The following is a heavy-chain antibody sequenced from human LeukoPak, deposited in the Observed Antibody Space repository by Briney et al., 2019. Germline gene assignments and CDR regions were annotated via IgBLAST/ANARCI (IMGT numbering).Heavy chain of an antibody. CDR2: INHSGST. V-gene: IGHV4-34*01. Sequence: SETLSLTCAVYGGSFSGYYWSWIRQPPGKGLEWIGEINHSGSTNYNPSLKSRVTISVDTSKNQFSLKLSSVTAADTAVYYCTRRRRIVVVPAATHRSFDPWGQGTLVTVPS. CDR1: GGSFSGYY. D-gene: IGHD2-2*01. CDR3: TRRRRIVVVPAATHRSFDP. J-gene: IGHJ5*02.